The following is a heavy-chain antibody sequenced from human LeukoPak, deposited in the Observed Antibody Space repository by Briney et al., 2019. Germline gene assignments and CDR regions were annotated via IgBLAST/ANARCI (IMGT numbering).Heavy chain of an antibody. CDR1: GFTFSGHF. J-gene: IGHJ4*02. CDR3: IKDRIGTWSFDH. Sequence: GGSLRLSCSASGFTFSGHFMHWVRQAPGKGLEYVSSISINGDKTYYAESVKGRFTISRDNSKNTLYLQLSSLRVEDTAVYYCIKDRIGTWSFDHWGQGTLLTISS. V-gene: IGHV3-64D*06. CDR2: ISINGDKT. D-gene: IGHD1-26*01.